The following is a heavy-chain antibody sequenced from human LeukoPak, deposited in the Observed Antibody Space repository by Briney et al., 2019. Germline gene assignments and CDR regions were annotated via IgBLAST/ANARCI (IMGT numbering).Heavy chain of an antibody. J-gene: IGHJ4*02. Sequence: GASVKVSCKASGYTFTNYAFSWVRQAPGQGLEWMGWISAYNGNTNYAQKLQGRVTMTTDTSTSTAYMELGSLRSDDTAVYYCARVRFQFGELFSMDYWGQGTLVTVSS. V-gene: IGHV1-18*01. D-gene: IGHD3-10*01. CDR3: ARVRFQFGELFSMDY. CDR1: GYTFTNYA. CDR2: ISAYNGNT.